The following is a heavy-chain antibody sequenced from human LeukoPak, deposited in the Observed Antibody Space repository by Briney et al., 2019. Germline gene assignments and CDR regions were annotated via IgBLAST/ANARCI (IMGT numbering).Heavy chain of an antibody. CDR1: GGSISSGGYY. CDR3: ARVRVFADGMDV. J-gene: IGHJ6*02. Sequence: PSETLSLTCTVSGGSISSGGYYWSWIRQHPGKGLEWIGYIYYSGSTNYNPSLKSRVTISVDTSKNQFSLKLSSVTAADTAVYYCARVRVFADGMDVWGQGTTVTVSS. D-gene: IGHD3-3*02. CDR2: IYYSGST. V-gene: IGHV4-61*08.